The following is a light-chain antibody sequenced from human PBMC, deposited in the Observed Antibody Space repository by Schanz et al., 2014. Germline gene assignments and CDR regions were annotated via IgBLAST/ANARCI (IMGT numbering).Light chain of an antibody. V-gene: IGLV1-40*01. Sequence: QLVLTQPPSVSGAPGQRVTISCTGSSSNIGAGFDVHWYQQLPGTAPKLLIYDNSDRPSGVPDRFSGSKSGTSASLAITGLQAEDEADYYCQSYGGSLSGWVFGGGTQLTVL. CDR3: QSYGGSLSGWV. CDR1: SSNIGAGFD. J-gene: IGLJ3*02. CDR2: DNS.